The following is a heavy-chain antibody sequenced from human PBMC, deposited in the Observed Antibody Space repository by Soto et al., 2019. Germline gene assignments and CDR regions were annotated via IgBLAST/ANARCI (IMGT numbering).Heavy chain of an antibody. J-gene: IGHJ5*02. CDR2: IYDGGST. D-gene: IGHD4-17*01. CDR3: ARGDGDYGRRLDP. CDR1: GFTVSTNS. V-gene: IGHV3-66*01. Sequence: VQLVESGGGLVQPGGSLRISCVASGFTVSTNSVSWVRQAPGKGLEWVSIIYDGGSTYYADSVKGRFTISRDNSKNTVYLQMNSLRGVDTAVYYCARGDGDYGRRLDPWGQGTLVTVSS.